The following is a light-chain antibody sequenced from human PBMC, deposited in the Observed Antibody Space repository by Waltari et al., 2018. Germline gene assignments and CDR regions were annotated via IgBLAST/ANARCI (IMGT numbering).Light chain of an antibody. J-gene: IGKJ3*01. CDR1: QDISNY. CDR2: DAS. CDR3: QQYDNLFT. Sequence: DIQMTQSPSSLSASVGDRVIITCQASQDISNYLNWYQQKPGKAPKLLIYDASNLETGVPSRFSGSGSGTDFTFTISSLQPEDIATYYCQQYDNLFTFGPGTKVDMK. V-gene: IGKV1-33*01.